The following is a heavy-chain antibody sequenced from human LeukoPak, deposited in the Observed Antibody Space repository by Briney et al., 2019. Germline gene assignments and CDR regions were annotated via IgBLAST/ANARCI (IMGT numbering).Heavy chain of an antibody. CDR3: ARDQDALTGNGAFDI. D-gene: IGHD3-9*01. J-gene: IGHJ3*02. CDR1: GVTFSSYA. Sequence: GRSLRLSRAGSGVTFSSYAMQWVRQAPGKGLEWVAVISSDGSNKYYADSVKGRFTISRDNSKSTLYLQMNSLRPEDSAVYYCARDQDALTGNGAFDIWGRGTMVTVSS. CDR2: ISSDGSNK. V-gene: IGHV3-30-3*01.